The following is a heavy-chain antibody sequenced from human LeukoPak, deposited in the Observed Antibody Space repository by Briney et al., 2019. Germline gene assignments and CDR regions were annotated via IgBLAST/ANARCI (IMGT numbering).Heavy chain of an antibody. CDR1: GGSISSYY. CDR2: IYYSGST. J-gene: IGHJ3*02. D-gene: IGHD2-2*01. V-gene: IGHV4-59*08. CDR3: ARHHSSTRFDAFDI. Sequence: SETLSLTCTVSGGSISSYYWSWIRQPPGKGLEWIGYIYYSGSTNYNPSLKSRVTISVDTSKNQFSLKLSSVTAADTAVYYCARHHSSTRFDAFDIWGQGRMVTVSS.